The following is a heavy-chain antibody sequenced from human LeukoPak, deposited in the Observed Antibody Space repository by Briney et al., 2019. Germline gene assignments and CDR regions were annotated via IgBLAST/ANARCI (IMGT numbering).Heavy chain of an antibody. V-gene: IGHV3-23*01. CDR3: AKGVRRSSDYSSPVDY. Sequence: PGGSLRLSCAASGFTFSNYAMGWVRQAPGKGLEWVSGVSGGGGSTYCADSVKGRFTISRDNSRNTLYLQMNSLRAEDTAVYYCAKGVRRSSDYSSPVDYWGQGTLVTVSS. CDR2: VSGGGGST. CDR1: GFTFSNYA. J-gene: IGHJ4*02. D-gene: IGHD3-22*01.